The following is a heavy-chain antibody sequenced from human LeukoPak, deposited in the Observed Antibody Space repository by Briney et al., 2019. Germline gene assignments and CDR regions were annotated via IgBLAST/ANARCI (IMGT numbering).Heavy chain of an antibody. CDR3: ARDPLNGALDY. J-gene: IGHJ4*02. D-gene: IGHD2-8*01. V-gene: IGHV3-7*01. CDR1: GFTFVASW. Sequence: GGSLRLSCAGSGFTFVASWMAWVRQAPGRGLEWVANINPDGSHKDHVDSVKGRFTISRDNAQKSVYLQMNSLRAEDTAVYYCARDPLNGALDYWGQGVLVTVSS. CDR2: INPDGSHK.